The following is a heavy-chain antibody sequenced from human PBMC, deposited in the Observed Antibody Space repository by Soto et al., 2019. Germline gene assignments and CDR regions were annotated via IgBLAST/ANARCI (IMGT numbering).Heavy chain of an antibody. CDR1: GYTFTSYD. Sequence: QVQLVQSGAEVKKPGASVKVSCKASGYTFTSYDINWVRQATGQGLELMGWMNPNSGNTGYAHKFQGRVTMTRNTYISTAYMELSSLRSEDTAVYYCAGRDTAMVYYYGMDVWGQGTTVTVSS. D-gene: IGHD5-18*01. V-gene: IGHV1-8*01. J-gene: IGHJ6*02. CDR3: AGRDTAMVYYYGMDV. CDR2: MNPNSGNT.